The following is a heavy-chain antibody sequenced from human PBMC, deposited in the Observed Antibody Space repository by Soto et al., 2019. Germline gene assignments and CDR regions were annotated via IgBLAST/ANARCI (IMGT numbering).Heavy chain of an antibody. J-gene: IGHJ5*02. CDR3: ARQVYGDYLGGNWFDP. Sequence: SETLSLTCGVYGGSFRNYYWIWVRQPPGKGLEWIGEVNHSGEATYNPSLQSRVSISLDTSNNHFSLKMTSVTVADTALYFCARQVYGDYLGGNWFDPWGQGALVTVSS. V-gene: IGHV4-34*01. D-gene: IGHD4-17*01. CDR1: GGSFRNYY. CDR2: VNHSGEA.